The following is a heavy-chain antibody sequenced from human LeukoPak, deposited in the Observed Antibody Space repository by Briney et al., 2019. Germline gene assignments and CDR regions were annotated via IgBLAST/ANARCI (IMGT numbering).Heavy chain of an antibody. CDR2: ITGGDGDA. J-gene: IGHJ5*02. D-gene: IGHD5-12*01. Sequence: RGGSLRLSCAASGFTFVNYGMNWVRQSPGKGLEWVSSITGGDGDAHYADAVQGRFTISRDNSKNTLYLQMNSLRAEDTAIYYCAKDQKTGYSPFYSWGQGTLVTVSS. V-gene: IGHV3-23*01. CDR1: GFTFVNYG. CDR3: AKDQKTGYSPFYS.